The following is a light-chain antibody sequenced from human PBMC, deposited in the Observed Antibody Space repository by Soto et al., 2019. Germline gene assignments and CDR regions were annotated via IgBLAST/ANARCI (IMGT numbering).Light chain of an antibody. CDR2: SNN. J-gene: IGLJ3*02. Sequence: QSVLTQPPSASGTPGQTVTISCSGGTSKIGSNTINWYQHLPGMAPKLLIYSNNQRPSGVPDRFSGSKSGTSASLAISRLQSEDEADFYCRAWDGTLNGWVFGGGTKLTVL. CDR1: TSKIGSNT. V-gene: IGLV1-44*01. CDR3: RAWDGTLNGWV.